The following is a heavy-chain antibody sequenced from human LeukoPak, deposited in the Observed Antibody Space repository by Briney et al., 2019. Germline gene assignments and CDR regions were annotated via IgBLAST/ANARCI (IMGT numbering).Heavy chain of an antibody. D-gene: IGHD2-2*01. CDR3: ARDPVPAAARHFDY. CDR1: GFTFSSYA. J-gene: IGHJ4*02. V-gene: IGHV3-30-3*01. Sequence: GGSLRLSCAASGFTFSSYAMHWVRQAPGKGLEWLAVISSDGSLEYRADSVKGRFTISRDNSKNTLYLQMNSLRPEDTAVYYCARDPVPAAARHFDYWGQGTLVTVSS. CDR2: ISSDGSLE.